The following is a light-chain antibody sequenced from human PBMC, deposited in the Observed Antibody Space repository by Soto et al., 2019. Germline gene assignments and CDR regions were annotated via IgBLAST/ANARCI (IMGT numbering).Light chain of an antibody. CDR1: RNIDHW. Sequence: DIQMTQSPSTLAASVGDRVTIACRASRNIDHWLAWYQLKPGKAPKFLIYDASILESGVPSRFSGSGSGTEFTLTISSLQPDDFATYYCQRYNSNSRTFGQGTKV. J-gene: IGKJ1*01. V-gene: IGKV1-5*01. CDR3: QRYNSNSRT. CDR2: DAS.